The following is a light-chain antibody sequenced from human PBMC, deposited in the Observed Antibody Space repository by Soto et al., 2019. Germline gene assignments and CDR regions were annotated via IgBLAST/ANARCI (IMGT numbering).Light chain of an antibody. CDR1: QSIVNF. J-gene: IGKJ2*01. CDR2: GAS. Sequence: DIQMTQSPSSLSASEGDRVTITCRASQSIVNFLNWYQLKPGKAPKLLIYGASSLQSGVPSRFSGSGSGTDFTLTISSLQPEDFATYYCQQSYRTPYTFGQGTKLDIK. CDR3: QQSYRTPYT. V-gene: IGKV1-39*01.